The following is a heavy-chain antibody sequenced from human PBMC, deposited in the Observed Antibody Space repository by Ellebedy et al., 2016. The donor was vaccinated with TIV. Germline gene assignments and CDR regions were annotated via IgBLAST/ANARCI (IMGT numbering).Heavy chain of an antibody. J-gene: IGHJ5*02. CDR1: GGSISNYY. D-gene: IGHD2-21*02. CDR3: ARVGGFCGGDCYS. Sequence: MPGGSLRLSCSVSGGSISNYYWSWILQPPGRGLKWIGYINYSGSTKYNPSLESRVTISVDTSKNQFSLRLTSVTAADTAVYYCARVGGFCGGDCYSWGQGTLVTVSS. V-gene: IGHV4-59*01. CDR2: INYSGST.